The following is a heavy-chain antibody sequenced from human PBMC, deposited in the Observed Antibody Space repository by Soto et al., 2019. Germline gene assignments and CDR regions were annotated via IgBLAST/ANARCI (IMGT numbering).Heavy chain of an antibody. Sequence: QLQLQESGPGLVKPSETLSLTCTVSGVSITNTSYYWGWIRQPPGKGLEWIGTIYFSGSTFYNPSLKSGLTISVDTSKNQFSLRLSAVAAADTAVYYCGRHGSYLGQGTLVAVSS. J-gene: IGHJ1*01. CDR2: IYFSGST. V-gene: IGHV4-39*01. CDR3: GRHGSY. CDR1: GVSITNTSYY.